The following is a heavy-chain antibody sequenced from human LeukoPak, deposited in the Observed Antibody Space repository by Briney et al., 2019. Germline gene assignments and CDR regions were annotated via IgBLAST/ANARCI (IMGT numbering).Heavy chain of an antibody. J-gene: IGHJ4*02. CDR3: ARSRRAMTTVTDFDY. CDR2: MNPNSGNT. Sequence: ASVKVSCKASGYTFTSYGISWVRQAPGQGLEWMGWMNPNSGNTGYAQKFQGRVTMTRNTPISTAYMELSSLRSEDTAVYYCARSRRAMTTVTDFDYWGQGTLVTVSS. CDR1: GYTFTSYG. D-gene: IGHD4-17*01. V-gene: IGHV1-8*02.